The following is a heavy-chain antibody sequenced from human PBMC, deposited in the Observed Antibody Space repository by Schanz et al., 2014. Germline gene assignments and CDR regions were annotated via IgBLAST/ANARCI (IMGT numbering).Heavy chain of an antibody. D-gene: IGHD2-2*01. CDR3: ARVKYCTITRCYRTETEGIYYMDV. Sequence: EVQLVQSGGGLVQPGGSLRLSCAASGFTFSSHWMHWVRQDPGKGLVWVARINSVGSNTDYADSVTGRFTISRDNAKNTLYLQMKSLRAEDTAVYYCARVKYCTITRCYRTETEGIYYMDVWGKGTTVTVSS. CDR1: GFTFSSHW. V-gene: IGHV3-74*01. J-gene: IGHJ6*03. CDR2: INSVGSNT.